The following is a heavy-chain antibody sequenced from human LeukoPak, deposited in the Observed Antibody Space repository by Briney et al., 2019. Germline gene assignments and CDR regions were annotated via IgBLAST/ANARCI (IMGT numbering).Heavy chain of an antibody. V-gene: IGHV4-59*11. J-gene: IGHJ3*02. CDR2: ISDSGDT. D-gene: IGHD5-24*01. Sequence: PSETLSLTCTVSADSIGGHYLSWVRQPPGKGLEWIGYISDSGDTNSSPYLKSRVTVSVDTSKSQVSLNLGSMTAADTAVYYCTSCPTSKHGYNSRYAFDIWGQGTVVPVSS. CDR1: ADSIGGHY. CDR3: TSCPTSKHGYNSRYAFDI.